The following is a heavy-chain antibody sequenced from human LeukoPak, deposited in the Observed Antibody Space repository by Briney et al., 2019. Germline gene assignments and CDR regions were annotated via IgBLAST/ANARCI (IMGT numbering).Heavy chain of an antibody. D-gene: IGHD5-24*01. CDR1: GGSISSGSYY. Sequence: SETLSLTCTVSGGSISSGSYYWSWIRQPAGKGLEWIGRIYISGSTKYNPSLKSRVTISVDTSKNQFSLKLSSVTAADTAVYYCAKDDAWLQFNDWGQGTLVTVSS. V-gene: IGHV4-61*02. J-gene: IGHJ4*02. CDR3: AKDDAWLQFND. CDR2: IYISGST.